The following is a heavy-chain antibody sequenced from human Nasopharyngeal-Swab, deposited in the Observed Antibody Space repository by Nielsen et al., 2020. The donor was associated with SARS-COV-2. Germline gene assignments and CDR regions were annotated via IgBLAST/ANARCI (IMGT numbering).Heavy chain of an antibody. V-gene: IGHV1-69*04. CDR2: IIPILGIA. CDR1: GGTFSSYA. Sequence: SVTVSCKASGGTFSSYAISWVRQAPGQGLEWMGRIIPILGIANYAQKFQGRVTITADKSTSTAYMELSSLRSEDTAVYYCATGYSSSWDADYWGQGTLVTVSS. CDR3: ATGYSSSWDADY. J-gene: IGHJ4*02. D-gene: IGHD6-13*01.